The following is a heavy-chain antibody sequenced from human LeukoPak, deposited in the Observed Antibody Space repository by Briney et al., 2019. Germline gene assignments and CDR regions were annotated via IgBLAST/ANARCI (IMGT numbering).Heavy chain of an antibody. CDR3: ARDHYGSGSYSHYYYYYYMDV. J-gene: IGHJ6*03. Sequence: ASVKVSCKASGYTFTSYDINWVRQATGQGLEWMGWMNPNSGNTGYAQRFQGRVTITRNTSISTAYMELSSLRSEDTAVYYCARDHYGSGSYSHYYYYYYMDVWGKGTTVTVSS. D-gene: IGHD3-10*01. V-gene: IGHV1-8*03. CDR2: MNPNSGNT. CDR1: GYTFTSYD.